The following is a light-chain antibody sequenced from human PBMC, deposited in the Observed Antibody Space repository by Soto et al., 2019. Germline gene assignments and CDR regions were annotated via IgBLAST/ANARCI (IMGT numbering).Light chain of an antibody. CDR2: GAS. CDR1: QSVSSN. Sequence: EIMMTQSPATLSVSPGERATLSCRASQSVSSNLAWYQQKPGQAPRLLIYGASNRATGIPDRFSGSGSGTEFTLTISRLEPEVFAVYYCQQYGTPGTFGQGTKVDIK. V-gene: IGKV3-20*01. CDR3: QQYGTPGT. J-gene: IGKJ1*01.